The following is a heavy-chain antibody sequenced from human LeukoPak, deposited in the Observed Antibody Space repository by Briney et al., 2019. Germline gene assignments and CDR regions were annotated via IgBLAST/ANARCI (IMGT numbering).Heavy chain of an antibody. CDR1: GFTFSSYS. J-gene: IGHJ4*02. V-gene: IGHV3-21*01. D-gene: IGHD6-19*01. Sequence: GGSLRLSCAASGFTFSSYSMNWVRQAPGKGLEWVSPISSSSSYIYYADSVKGRFTISRDNAKNSLYLQMNSLRAEDTAVYYCAREAGGQWLVNFDYWGQGTLVTVSS. CDR2: ISSSSSYI. CDR3: AREAGGQWLVNFDY.